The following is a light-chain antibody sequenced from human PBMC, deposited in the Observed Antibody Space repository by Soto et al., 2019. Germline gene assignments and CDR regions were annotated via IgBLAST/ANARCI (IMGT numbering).Light chain of an antibody. CDR2: KVS. Sequence: DVVMTQSPLSLPVTLGQPASISCRSSQSLGYSDGNTFLNWFQQRPGQSPRRLVYKVSTRDSGVPDRFSGSGSGTDFTLKISRVEAEDVGVYFCMQGTFWPFTFGQGTKLEIK. CDR3: MQGTFWPFT. J-gene: IGKJ2*01. V-gene: IGKV2-30*01. CDR1: QSLGYSDGNTF.